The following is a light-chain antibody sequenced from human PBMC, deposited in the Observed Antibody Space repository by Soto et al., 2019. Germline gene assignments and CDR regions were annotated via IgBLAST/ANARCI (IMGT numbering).Light chain of an antibody. CDR1: SSDVGSYNL. J-gene: IGLJ1*01. CDR2: EVS. V-gene: IGLV2-23*02. Sequence: QSALTQPASASGSPGHSITISCTGTSSDVGSYNLVSWYQQHPGKAPKVMIYEVSKRPSGVSNRFSGSKSGNTASLTISGLHAADEEDYYCGACEGSYLFGGGTKVTVL. CDR3: GACEGSYL.